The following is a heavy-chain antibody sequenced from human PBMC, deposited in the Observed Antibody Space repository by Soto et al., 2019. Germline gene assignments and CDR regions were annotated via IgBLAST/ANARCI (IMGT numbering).Heavy chain of an antibody. J-gene: IGHJ6*02. Sequence: SETLSLTCAIYGGSFSDNYCAWIRQSPGKGLEWIGEINHSGSTNYNPSLKTRVTISFDTAMNLFSLKLTSVTAADTAVYYCARGPPFYDYGMDVWGQGTTVTVS. CDR1: GGSFSDNY. CDR3: ARGPPFYDYGMDV. CDR2: INHSGST. V-gene: IGHV4-34*01.